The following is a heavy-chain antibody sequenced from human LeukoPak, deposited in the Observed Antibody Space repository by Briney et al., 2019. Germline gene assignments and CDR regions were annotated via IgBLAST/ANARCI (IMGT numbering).Heavy chain of an antibody. V-gene: IGHV1-69*04. CDR2: IIPILGIA. CDR3: ARPLETGTTVYYFDY. J-gene: IGHJ4*02. CDR1: GGTFGSYA. D-gene: IGHD1-7*01. Sequence: ASVKVSCKASGGTFGSYAISWVRQAPGQGLEWMGRIIPILGIANYAQKFQGRVTITADKSTSTAYMELSSLRSEDTAVYYCARPLETGTTVYYFDYWGQGTLVTVSS.